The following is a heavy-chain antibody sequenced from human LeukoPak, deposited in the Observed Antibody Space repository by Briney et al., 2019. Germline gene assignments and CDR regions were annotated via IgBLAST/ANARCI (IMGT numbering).Heavy chain of an antibody. D-gene: IGHD2-15*01. Sequence: SETLSLTCTVSGYSISSGYYWGWIRQPPGKGLAWIGSIYHSGSTYYNPSLKRRVTISVDTSKNQFSLKLSSVTAADTAVYYCARGVVAAPQTFDYWGQGTLVTVSS. V-gene: IGHV4-38-2*02. CDR2: IYHSGST. CDR3: ARGVVAAPQTFDY. CDR1: GYSISSGYY. J-gene: IGHJ4*02.